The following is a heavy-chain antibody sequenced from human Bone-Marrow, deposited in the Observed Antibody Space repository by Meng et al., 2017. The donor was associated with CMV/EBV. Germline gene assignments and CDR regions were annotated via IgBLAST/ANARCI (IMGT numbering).Heavy chain of an antibody. J-gene: IGHJ4*02. D-gene: IGHD1-26*01. V-gene: IGHV1-18*01. CDR2: ISAYNGNT. Sequence: ASVKVSCKASGYTFSNYGIIWVRQAPGQGLEWMGWISAYNGNTNYAQKLQGRVTMTTDTSTSTAYMELRSLRSDDTAVYYCARVLYSGSFIPGGADYWGQGTLVTVSS. CDR1: GYTFSNYG. CDR3: ARVLYSGSFIPGGADY.